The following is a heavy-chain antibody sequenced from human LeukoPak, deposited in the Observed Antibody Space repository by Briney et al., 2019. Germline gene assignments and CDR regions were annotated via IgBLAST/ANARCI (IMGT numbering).Heavy chain of an antibody. V-gene: IGHV3-7*01. D-gene: IGHD1-26*01. J-gene: IGHJ4*02. Sequence: PGGSLRLSCTASGFTFGDYAMSWVRQAPGKGLEWVAIIDQGGSDKYYLASVRGRFTISRDNARNSLDLQMDSLRVEDTAIYYCVRDKRVGASLFAYWGQGNLVTVSS. CDR2: IDQGGSDK. CDR3: VRDKRVGASLFAY. CDR1: GFTFGDYA.